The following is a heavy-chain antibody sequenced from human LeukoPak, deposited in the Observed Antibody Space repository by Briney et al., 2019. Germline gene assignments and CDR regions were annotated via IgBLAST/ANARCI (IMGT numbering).Heavy chain of an antibody. Sequence: GGSLRLSCAASGFTFDDYAMHWVRQAPGKGLEWVSGISRNSGSIGYADSVKGRFTISRDNSKNTLYLQMNSLRAEDTAVYYCAKEVYDYNRWFDPWGQGTLVTVSS. J-gene: IGHJ5*02. V-gene: IGHV3-9*01. CDR2: ISRNSGSI. CDR3: AKEVYDYNRWFDP. CDR1: GFTFDDYA. D-gene: IGHD5-24*01.